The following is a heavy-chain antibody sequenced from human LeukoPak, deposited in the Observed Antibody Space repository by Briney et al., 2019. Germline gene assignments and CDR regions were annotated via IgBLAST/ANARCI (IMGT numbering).Heavy chain of an antibody. CDR3: ARDLEYYGSGSSFDY. V-gene: IGHV3-30-3*01. D-gene: IGHD3-10*01. CDR2: ISYDGSNK. Sequence: GSLRLSCAASGFTFSSYAMHWVRQAPGKGLEWVAVISYDGSNKYYADSVKGRFTISRDNSKSTLYLQMNSLRAEDTAVYYCARDLEYYGSGSSFDYWGQGTLVTVSS. J-gene: IGHJ4*02. CDR1: GFTFSSYA.